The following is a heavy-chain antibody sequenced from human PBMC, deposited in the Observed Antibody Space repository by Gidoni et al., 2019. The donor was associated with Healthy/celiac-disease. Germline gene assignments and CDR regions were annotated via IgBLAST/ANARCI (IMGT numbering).Heavy chain of an antibody. D-gene: IGHD6-13*01. CDR3: ARESGYLGNYYYYGMDV. CDR2: INAGNGNT. Sequence: QVQLVQSGAEVKKPGASVKVSCKASGYTFTSYAMHWVRQAPGQRLEWMGWINAGNGNTKYSQKFQGRVTITRDTPASTAYMELSSLRAEDTAVYYCARESGYLGNYYYYGMDVWGQGTTVTVSS. V-gene: IGHV1-3*01. J-gene: IGHJ6*02. CDR1: GYTFTSYA.